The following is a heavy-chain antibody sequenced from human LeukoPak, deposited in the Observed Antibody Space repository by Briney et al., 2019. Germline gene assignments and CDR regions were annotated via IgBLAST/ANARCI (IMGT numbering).Heavy chain of an antibody. J-gene: IGHJ3*02. CDR2: ITWNSGRI. CDR1: GFIFDESA. D-gene: IGHD5-24*01. Sequence: GRSLRRSCAASGFIFDESALHWVRHTPGKGLEWISGITWNSGRIAYRDSVKGRFTISRDNAKNSLYLQMNSLRTEDTALYYCVKDLRDGYNSDYVFHIWGQGTMVTVSS. V-gene: IGHV3-9*01. CDR3: VKDLRDGYNSDYVFHI.